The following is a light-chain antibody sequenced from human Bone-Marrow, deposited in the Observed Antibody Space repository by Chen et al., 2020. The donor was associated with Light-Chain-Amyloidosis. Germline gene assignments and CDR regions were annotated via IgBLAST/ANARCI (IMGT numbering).Light chain of an antibody. CDR2: DDS. J-gene: IGLJ3*02. Sequence: SYVLTQPSSVSVAPGQTATIACGGNNIGSTSVHWYQQTPGLAPLLVVYDDSDLPSGIPERLSGSNSGNTATLNISRVEAGDEADYYCQVWDRSSDRPVFGGGTKLTVL. CDR3: QVWDRSSDRPV. V-gene: IGLV3-21*02. CDR1: NIGSTS.